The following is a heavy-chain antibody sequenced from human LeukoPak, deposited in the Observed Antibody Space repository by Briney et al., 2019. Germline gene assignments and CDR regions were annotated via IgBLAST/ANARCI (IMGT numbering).Heavy chain of an antibody. CDR2: ISIAGGT. CDR1: GFTFSTYD. Sequence: GGSLRLSCAASGFTFSTYDMHWVRQVAGKGLEWVSAISIAGGTYYADSVRGRSTISRENAKDSLYLQMNSLRAGDSAVYYCARSARGSHYGFDYWGQGALVTVSS. V-gene: IGHV3-13*01. J-gene: IGHJ4*02. D-gene: IGHD1-26*01. CDR3: ARSARGSHYGFDY.